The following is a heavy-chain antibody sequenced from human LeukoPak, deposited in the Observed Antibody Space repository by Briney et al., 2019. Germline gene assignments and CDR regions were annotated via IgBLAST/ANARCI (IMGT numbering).Heavy chain of an antibody. CDR1: GYTFTSYG. Sequence: ASVKVSCKASGYTFTSYGISWVRQAPGQGLEWMGWISAYNGSTNYAQKLQGRVTMTTDTSTSTAYMELRSLRSDDTAVYYCARYYIAAAGTGVNWFDPWGQGTLVTVSS. CDR3: ARYYIAAAGTGVNWFDP. D-gene: IGHD6-13*01. CDR2: ISAYNGST. J-gene: IGHJ5*02. V-gene: IGHV1-18*01.